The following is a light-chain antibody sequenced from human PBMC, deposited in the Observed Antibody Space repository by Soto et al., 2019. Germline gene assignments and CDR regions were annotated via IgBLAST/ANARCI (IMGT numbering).Light chain of an antibody. Sequence: DIQMTQSPSSLSASVGDRVTITCRASQSICSYLNWYQQKPGKAPKLLIYAASSLQSGVPSRFSGSGSGTDFTLTISSLQPEDFATYYCQQSYSTPQTFGQGTKVDI. J-gene: IGKJ1*01. CDR2: AAS. CDR3: QQSYSTPQT. CDR1: QSICSY. V-gene: IGKV1-39*01.